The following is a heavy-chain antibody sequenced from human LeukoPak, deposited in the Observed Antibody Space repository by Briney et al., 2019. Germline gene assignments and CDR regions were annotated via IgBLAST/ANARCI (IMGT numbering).Heavy chain of an antibody. CDR2: IYSGGNT. Sequence: GGSLRLSCAASGFTVSSSPINWVRQAPGRGLEWVSVIYSGGNTFYADSVKGRFTISRHNSENTLYLQMNSLSADDTAVYYCVRLMGSGWFDPWGQGTLVTVSS. J-gene: IGHJ5*02. D-gene: IGHD1-26*01. CDR1: GFTVSSSP. V-gene: IGHV3-53*04. CDR3: VRLMGSGWFDP.